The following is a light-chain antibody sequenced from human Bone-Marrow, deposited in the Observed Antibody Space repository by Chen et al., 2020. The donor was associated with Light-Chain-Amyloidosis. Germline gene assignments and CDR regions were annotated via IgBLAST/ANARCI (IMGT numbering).Light chain of an antibody. V-gene: IGLV2-14*01. J-gene: IGLJ1*01. Sequence: QSALTQPASVSGSPGQSITISCTGTSSDVGGDNHVSWYQQHPDKAPKLMIYEVTNRPSWVPDRFSGSQSDNTASLTISVLQTEDEADYFCSSCTITNTLVFGSGTRVTVL. CDR3: SSCTITNTLV. CDR2: EVT. CDR1: SSDVGGDNH.